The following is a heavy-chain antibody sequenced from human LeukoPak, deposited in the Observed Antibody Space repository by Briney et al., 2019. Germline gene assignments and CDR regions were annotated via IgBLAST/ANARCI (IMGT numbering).Heavy chain of an antibody. CDR2: IYYSGST. J-gene: IGHJ3*02. Sequence: SETLSLTCTVSGGSINSNTYFWGWIRQPPGKGLEWIGYIYYSGSTNYNPSLKSRVTISVDTSKNQFSLKLSSVTAADTAVYYCARYHYYDSSADAFDIWGQGTMVTVSS. D-gene: IGHD3-22*01. CDR3: ARYHYYDSSADAFDI. V-gene: IGHV4-61*05. CDR1: GGSINSNTYF.